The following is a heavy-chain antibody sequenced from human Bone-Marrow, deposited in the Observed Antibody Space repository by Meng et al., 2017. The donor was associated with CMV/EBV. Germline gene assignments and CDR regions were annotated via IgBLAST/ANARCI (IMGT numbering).Heavy chain of an antibody. CDR3: ARDGSGVGPAFDI. CDR1: GFTFSSYE. J-gene: IGHJ3*02. V-gene: IGHV3-48*03. D-gene: IGHD3-10*01. CDR2: ISSSGSTI. Sequence: GGSLRLSCAASGFTFSSYEMNWVRQAPGKGLEWVSYISSSGSTIYYADSVKGRFTIFRDKSKITLYLQMNSLRAEDTAMYYCARDGSGVGPAFDIWGQGTMVT.